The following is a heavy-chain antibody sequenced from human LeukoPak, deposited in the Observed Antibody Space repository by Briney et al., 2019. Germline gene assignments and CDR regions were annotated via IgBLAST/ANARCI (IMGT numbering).Heavy chain of an antibody. V-gene: IGHV4-31*03. Sequence: SETLSLTCTVSGGSISSGGYYWSWIRQHPGKGLEWIGYIYYSGSTYYNPSLKSRVTISVDTSRNQFSLKLSSVTAAHTAVYYCARGGSLNSYGLVHDAFDIWGQGTMVTVSS. CDR1: GGSISSGGYY. J-gene: IGHJ3*02. CDR3: ARGGSLNSYGLVHDAFDI. CDR2: IYYSGST. D-gene: IGHD5-18*01.